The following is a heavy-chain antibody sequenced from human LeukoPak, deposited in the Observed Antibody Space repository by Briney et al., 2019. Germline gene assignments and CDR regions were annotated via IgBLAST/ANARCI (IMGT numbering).Heavy chain of an antibody. CDR2: ISAIGGSS. CDR3: AELGITMIGGV. V-gene: IGHV3-23*01. J-gene: IGHJ6*04. D-gene: IGHD3-10*02. CDR1: GFTFSNYA. Sequence: PGGTLRLSCAASGFTFSNYAMSWVRQAPGKGLEWVSTISAIGGSSYYADSVKGRFTISRDNSKNTLYLQMNSLRAEDTAVYYCAELGITMIGGVWGKGTTVTISS.